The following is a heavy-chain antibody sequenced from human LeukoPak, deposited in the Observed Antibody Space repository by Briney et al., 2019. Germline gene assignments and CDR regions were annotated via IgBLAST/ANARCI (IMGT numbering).Heavy chain of an antibody. CDR1: GGSISSYY. CDR3: ARSEMVLPYYYYGMDV. CDR2: IYYSGST. V-gene: IGHV4-59*08. D-gene: IGHD5-24*01. J-gene: IGHJ6*02. Sequence: SETLSLICTVSGGSISSYYWSWIRQPPGKGLEWIGYIYYSGSTNYNPSLKSRVTISVDTSKNQFSLKLSSVTAADTAVYYCARSEMVLPYYYYGMDVWGQGTTVTVSS.